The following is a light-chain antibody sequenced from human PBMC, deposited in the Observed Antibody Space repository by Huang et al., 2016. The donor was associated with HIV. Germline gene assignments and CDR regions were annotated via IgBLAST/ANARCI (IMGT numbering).Light chain of an antibody. CDR2: GSS. Sequence: EIVLTQSPGTLSLSPGETATLSCRASQSISSSYLAWYKLKPGQSPRFLIYGSSSRATGIPDRFSGSGSGTDFTLTINRLEPEDFAVYYCQQYSGSPWTFGQGTKVEIK. CDR3: QQYSGSPWT. V-gene: IGKV3-20*01. J-gene: IGKJ1*01. CDR1: QSISSSY.